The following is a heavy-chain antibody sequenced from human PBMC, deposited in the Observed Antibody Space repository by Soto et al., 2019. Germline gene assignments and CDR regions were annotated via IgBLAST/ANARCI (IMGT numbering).Heavy chain of an antibody. CDR3: ARDGYSYGYYYYYGMDV. CDR1: GGSVSSGSYY. J-gene: IGHJ6*02. D-gene: IGHD5-18*01. Sequence: QVQLQESGPGLVKPSETLSLTCTVSGGSVSSGSYYWSWIRQPPGKGLEWIGYIYYSGSTNYNPSLKSRVTMSVDTSKNQFSLKRSSVTAADTAVYYCARDGYSYGYYYYYGMDVWGQGTTVTVSS. V-gene: IGHV4-61*01. CDR2: IYYSGST.